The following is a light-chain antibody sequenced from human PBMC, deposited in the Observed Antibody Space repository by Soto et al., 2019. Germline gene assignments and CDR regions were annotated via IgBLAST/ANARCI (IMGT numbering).Light chain of an antibody. V-gene: IGKV3-20*01. Sequence: EIVLTQSPGTLSLSPGERATLSCRASQSVSSSYLAWYQQKPGQAPRLLISGASSRATGIPDRFSGSGSGTDFTLTISRLEPEDFEVYYCQQYGSSPNTFGGGTKVDIK. CDR1: QSVSSSY. J-gene: IGKJ4*01. CDR3: QQYGSSPNT. CDR2: GAS.